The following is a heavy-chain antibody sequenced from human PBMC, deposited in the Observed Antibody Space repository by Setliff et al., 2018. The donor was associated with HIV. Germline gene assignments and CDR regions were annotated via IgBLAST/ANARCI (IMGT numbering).Heavy chain of an antibody. CDR2: ISYEGSIK. CDR3: ARDPYYGIAAPGTLDI. J-gene: IGHJ3*02. Sequence: LRLSCAASGFTFSSYAFHWVRQAPGKGLEWVAVISYEGSIKNYADSVKGRFTISRDNSKNTLYLQMNSLRAEDTAVYYCARDPYYGIAAPGTLDIWGQGTMVTVSS. CDR1: GFTFSSYA. D-gene: IGHD6-13*01. V-gene: IGHV3-30*07.